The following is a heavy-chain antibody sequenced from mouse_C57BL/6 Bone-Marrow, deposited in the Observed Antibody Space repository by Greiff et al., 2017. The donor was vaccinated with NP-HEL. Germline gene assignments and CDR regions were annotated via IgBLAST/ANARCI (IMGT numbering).Heavy chain of an antibody. Sequence: QVQLQQPGTELVKPGASVKISCKASGYAFSSSWMNWVKQRPGKGLEWIGRIYPGDGDTNYNGKFKGKATLTADKSSSTAYMQLSSLTSEDSAVYFCARAYLYFDYWGQGTTLTVSS. CDR3: ARAYLYFDY. J-gene: IGHJ2*01. D-gene: IGHD5-5*01. V-gene: IGHV1-82*01. CDR2: IYPGDGDT. CDR1: GYAFSSSW.